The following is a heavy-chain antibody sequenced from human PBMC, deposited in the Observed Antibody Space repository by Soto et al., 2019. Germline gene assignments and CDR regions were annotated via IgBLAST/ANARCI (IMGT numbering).Heavy chain of an antibody. J-gene: IGHJ5*02. CDR3: AKDQDYASGSPLLP. V-gene: IGHV3-30*18. CDR1: GLIFSNFD. Sequence: QVQLEESGGGVVQPGRSLRLSCAASGLIFSNFDMHWVRQAPGKGLEWVAVISYDGSKKYYADSVKGRFTISRDNSKNTLYLHMNSLRAEDTAVYYCAKDQDYASGSPLLPWGQGSLFTVSS. D-gene: IGHD3-10*01. CDR2: ISYDGSKK.